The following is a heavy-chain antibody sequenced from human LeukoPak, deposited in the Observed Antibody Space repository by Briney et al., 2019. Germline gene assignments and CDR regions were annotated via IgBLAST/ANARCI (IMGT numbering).Heavy chain of an antibody. V-gene: IGHV1-18*01. J-gene: IGHJ3*01. CDR2: ISGYNGNT. Sequence: ASVKVSCKASGYRFNSYGITWVRQAPGLGLEWIGWISGYNGNTNYAQMFQDRVTMTTDTSTNTAYMELRSLRSDDTAMFYCTRDHPLRVGDISAFDFWGQGTMVVVSS. CDR3: TRDHPLRVGDISAFDF. D-gene: IGHD3-10*01. CDR1: GYRFNSYG.